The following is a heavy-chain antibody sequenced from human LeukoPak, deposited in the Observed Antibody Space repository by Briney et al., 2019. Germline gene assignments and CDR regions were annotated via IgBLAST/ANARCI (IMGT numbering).Heavy chain of an antibody. J-gene: IGHJ4*02. CDR1: GFTFSSYW. V-gene: IGHV3-7*01. Sequence: GGSLRLSCAASGFTFSSYWMSWVRQAPGKGLEWVANIKQDGSEKYYVDSVKGRFTISRDNAKNSLYLQMNSLRAEDTAVYYCARQDIVVVVVANYFDYWGQGTLVTVSS. D-gene: IGHD2-15*01. CDR2: IKQDGSEK. CDR3: ARQDIVVVVVANYFDY.